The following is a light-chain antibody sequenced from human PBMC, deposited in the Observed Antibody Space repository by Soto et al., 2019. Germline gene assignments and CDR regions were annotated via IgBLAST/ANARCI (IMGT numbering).Light chain of an antibody. CDR3: CSYAGGSTIV. Sequence: QSALTQPASVSGSPGRSITISCTGTSSDVGSYNLVSWYQQHPGKAPKLMIYEVTKRPSGVSNRFSGSKSGSTASLTISGLQADDEADYWCCSYAGGSTIVFGGGTQLTVL. CDR1: SSDVGSYNL. V-gene: IGLV2-23*02. J-gene: IGLJ3*02. CDR2: EVT.